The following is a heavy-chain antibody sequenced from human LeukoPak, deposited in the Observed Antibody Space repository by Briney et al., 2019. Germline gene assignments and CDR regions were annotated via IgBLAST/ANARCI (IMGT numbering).Heavy chain of an antibody. D-gene: IGHD2-8*01. CDR2: ILGSGDDT. CDR3: ARDLGYCTNGVCHTRFDY. CDR1: GFIFTNYA. V-gene: IGHV3-23*01. J-gene: IGHJ4*02. Sequence: PGGSLRLSCAASGFIFTNYAMYWVRQAPGKGLEWVSVILGSGDDTFYADSVRGRFTVSRDNSKNTLHLQMNSLRAEDTAVYYCARDLGYCTNGVCHTRFDYWGQGTLVAVSS.